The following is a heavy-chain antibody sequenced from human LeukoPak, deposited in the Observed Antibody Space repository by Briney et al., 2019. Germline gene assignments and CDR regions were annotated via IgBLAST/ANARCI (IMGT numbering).Heavy chain of an antibody. CDR1: GFTFSSYA. Sequence: GGSLRLSCAASGFTFSSYAMSWVRQAPGKGLEWVSAISGSGGNTYYADSVRGRFTISRDNSKNTLNLQMNSLRAEDTAVYYCAKDGAATDFYNYYGMDVWGQGTTVTVSS. CDR3: AKDGAATDFYNYYGMDV. CDR2: ISGSGGNT. V-gene: IGHV3-23*01. J-gene: IGHJ6*02. D-gene: IGHD6-13*01.